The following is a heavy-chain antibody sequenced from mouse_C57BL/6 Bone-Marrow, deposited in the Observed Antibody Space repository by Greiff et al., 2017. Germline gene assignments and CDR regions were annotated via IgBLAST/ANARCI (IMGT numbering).Heavy chain of an antibody. V-gene: IGHV2-2*01. CDR3: ARNYYGSSPFAY. CDR2: IWSGGST. D-gene: IGHD1-1*01. Sequence: VQLQQSGPGLVQPSQSLSITCTASGFSLTSYGVHWVRQSPGQGLEWLGVIWSGGSTDYNAAFISRLSISKDNSKSQVFFKMNSLQADDTAIYYCARNYYGSSPFAYWGQGTLVTVSA. CDR1: GFSLTSYG. J-gene: IGHJ3*01.